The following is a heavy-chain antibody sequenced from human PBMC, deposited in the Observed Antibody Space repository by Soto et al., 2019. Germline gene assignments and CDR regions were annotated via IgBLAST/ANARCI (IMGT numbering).Heavy chain of an antibody. D-gene: IGHD3-22*01. CDR2: ISYDGSNK. Sequence: QVQLVESGGGVVQPGRSLRLSCAASGFTFSSYAMHWVRQAPGKGLEWVAVISYDGSNKYYADSVKGRFTISRDNSKNTLDLQMNSLRAEDTAVYYCARAKGRQIVVAPFDYLGQGTLVTVSS. V-gene: IGHV3-30-3*01. CDR1: GFTFSSYA. CDR3: ARAKGRQIVVAPFDY. J-gene: IGHJ4*02.